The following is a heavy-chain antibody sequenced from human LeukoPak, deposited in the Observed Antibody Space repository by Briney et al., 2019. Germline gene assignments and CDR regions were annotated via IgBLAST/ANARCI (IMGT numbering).Heavy chain of an antibody. CDR1: GGSFSGYY. Sequence: PSETLSLTCAVYGGSFSGYYWSWIRQPPGKGLEWIGEINHSGSTNYNPSLKGRVTISVDTSKNQFSLKLSSVTAADTAVYYCARGPTYYDFWSGPKYYMDVWGKGTTVTVSS. CDR3: ARGPTYYDFWSGPKYYMDV. D-gene: IGHD3-3*01. V-gene: IGHV4-34*01. CDR2: INHSGST. J-gene: IGHJ6*03.